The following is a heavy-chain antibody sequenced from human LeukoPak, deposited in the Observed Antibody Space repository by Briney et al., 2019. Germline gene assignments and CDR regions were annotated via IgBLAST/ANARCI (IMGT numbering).Heavy chain of an antibody. V-gene: IGHV3-23*01. Sequence: PGGSLRISCATSGFTFTAYPMAWVRQAPGKGLEWVSSISGSGGRSDYAESVRGRFTISSDSSSNTLYLQMDSLRGDDTAVYYCAKVNNHGYNDHWGQGTLVTVSS. D-gene: IGHD5-18*01. CDR1: GFTFTAYP. J-gene: IGHJ4*02. CDR3: AKVNNHGYNDH. CDR2: ISGSGGRS.